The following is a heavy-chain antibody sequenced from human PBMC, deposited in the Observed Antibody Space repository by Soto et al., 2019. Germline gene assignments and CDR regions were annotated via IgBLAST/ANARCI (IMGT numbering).Heavy chain of an antibody. CDR3: ASDHSGNPFY. CDR2: ISAYNGNT. V-gene: IGHV1-18*01. CDR1: GYTFTSYG. J-gene: IGHJ4*02. D-gene: IGHD1-26*01. Sequence: QVQLVQSGAEVKKPGASVKVSCKASGYTFTSYGISWVRQAPGQGLEWMGWISAYNGNTNYAQKLQGRVTMTTDSFTRTSYMELRSLRSVGTGVYYFASDHSGNPFYWGQGTLVTVSA.